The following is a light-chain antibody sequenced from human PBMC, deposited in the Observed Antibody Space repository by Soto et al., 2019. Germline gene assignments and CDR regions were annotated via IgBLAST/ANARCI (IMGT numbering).Light chain of an antibody. J-gene: IGKJ4*01. CDR3: QQYVSSPLP. CDR1: QSVSSSF. Sequence: EIVLTQSPGTLSLSPGERATLSCRASQSVSSSFLAWYQQKPGQAPRLLIYGASSRATGIPDRFSGSGSGTYFTLTISRREPEDCAVYYCQQYVSSPLPFGGGTKVEIK. V-gene: IGKV3-20*01. CDR2: GAS.